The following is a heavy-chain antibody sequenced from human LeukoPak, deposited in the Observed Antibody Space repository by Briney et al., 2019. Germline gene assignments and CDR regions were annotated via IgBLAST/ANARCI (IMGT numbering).Heavy chain of an antibody. CDR3: ARDRITFGGVIVPFDY. J-gene: IGHJ4*02. D-gene: IGHD3-16*02. Sequence: GASVKVSCKASGYTFTSYAMHWVRQAPGQRLEWMGWINAGNGNTKYSQKFQGRVTITRDTSASTAYMELSSLRSEDTAVYYCARDRITFGGVIVPFDYWGQGTLVTVSS. V-gene: IGHV1-3*01. CDR1: GYTFTSYA. CDR2: INAGNGNT.